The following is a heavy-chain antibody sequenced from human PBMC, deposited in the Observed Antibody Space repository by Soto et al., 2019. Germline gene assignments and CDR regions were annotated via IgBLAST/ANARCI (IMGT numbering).Heavy chain of an antibody. V-gene: IGHV3-30*18. CDR2: ISYDGTNE. CDR3: EKERAELNHVGLLES. D-gene: IGHD1-7*01. CDR1: GFSFSSHG. J-gene: IGHJ4*02. Sequence: GGSLRLSCATSGFSFSSHGMHWVRQAPGKGLEWVTVISYDGTNEYYADSVKGRFTISRDNSKNTSYLQMTSLRAEDTAIYYCEKERAELNHVGLLESWGQGTLVTVSS.